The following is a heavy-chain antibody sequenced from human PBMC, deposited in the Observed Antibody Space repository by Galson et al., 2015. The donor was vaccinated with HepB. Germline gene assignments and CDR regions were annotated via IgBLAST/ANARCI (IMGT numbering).Heavy chain of an antibody. J-gene: IGHJ4*02. Sequence: SLRLSCAASGFTFSSYSMNWVRQAPGKGLEWVSSISSSSSYIYYADSVKGRFTISRDNAKNSLYLQMNSLRAEDTAVYYCARDRDSSSAVVFDYWGQGTLVTVSS. CDR1: GFTFSSYS. CDR2: ISSSSSYI. D-gene: IGHD6-6*01. V-gene: IGHV3-21*01. CDR3: ARDRDSSSAVVFDY.